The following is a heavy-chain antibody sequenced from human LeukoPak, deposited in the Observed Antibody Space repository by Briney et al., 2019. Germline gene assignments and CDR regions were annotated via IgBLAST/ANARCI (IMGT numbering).Heavy chain of an antibody. J-gene: IGHJ4*02. CDR3: GRDSRTGGPRAFDS. Sequence: GSLRLSCAASGFTFSSYAMTWVRQAPGKGLEWVSTITYSGSSSYYADSVKGRFTISRDNSKNTLYLQMGDLRAEDTAMYYCGRDSRTGGPRAFDSWGQGTLVTVSS. D-gene: IGHD2-8*02. CDR1: GFTFSSYA. CDR2: ITYSGSSS. V-gene: IGHV3-23*01.